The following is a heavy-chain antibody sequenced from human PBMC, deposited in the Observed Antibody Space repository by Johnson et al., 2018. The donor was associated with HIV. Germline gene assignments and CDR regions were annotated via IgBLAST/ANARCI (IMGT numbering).Heavy chain of an antibody. V-gene: IGHV3-30*18. J-gene: IGHJ3*01. CDR2: ISYDGSNK. CDR3: AKDLSWGAAGTGNAFDV. D-gene: IGHD6-13*01. Sequence: VQLVESGGVLVQPGGSLRLSCAASGFTFSSYGMHWVRQAPGKGLEWVAVISYDGSNKYYADSVKGRFTISRDNSKNTLYLQMNSLRAEDTAVYYCAKDLSWGAAGTGNAFDVWGQGTMVPVSS. CDR1: GFTFSSYG.